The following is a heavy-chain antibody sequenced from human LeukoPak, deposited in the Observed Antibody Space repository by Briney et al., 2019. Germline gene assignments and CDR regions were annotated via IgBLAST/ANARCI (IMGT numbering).Heavy chain of an antibody. D-gene: IGHD5-24*01. Sequence: PSETLSLTCAVYGGSFSGYYWSWIRQPPGKGLEWIGRIYTSGGTNYNPSLKSRVTMSVDTSKNQFSLKLSSVTAADTAVYYCAREAVRRDGYNPLGVFDYWGQGTLVTVSS. CDR3: AREAVRRDGYNPLGVFDY. CDR2: IYTSGGT. J-gene: IGHJ4*02. CDR1: GGSFSGYY. V-gene: IGHV4-4*07.